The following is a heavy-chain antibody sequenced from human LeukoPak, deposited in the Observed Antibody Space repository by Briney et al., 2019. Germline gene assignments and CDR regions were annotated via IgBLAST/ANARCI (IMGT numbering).Heavy chain of an antibody. Sequence: SETLSLTCTVSGGSISSYYWNWIRQPPGKGLEWIGYIYYSGSTNYNPSLKSRVTMSVDTSKNQFSLKLSSVTAADTAVYYCARMSSGYPYYFDYWGQGSLVTVPS. D-gene: IGHD3-22*01. J-gene: IGHJ4*02. CDR2: IYYSGST. CDR1: GGSISSYY. V-gene: IGHV4-59*01. CDR3: ARMSSGYPYYFDY.